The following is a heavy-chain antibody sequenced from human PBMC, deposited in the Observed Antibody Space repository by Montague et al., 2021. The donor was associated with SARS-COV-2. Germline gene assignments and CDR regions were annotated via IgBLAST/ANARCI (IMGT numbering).Heavy chain of an antibody. D-gene: IGHD5-12*01. Sequence: SETLSLTCTVSGGSISSYYWSWIRQPPGQGLEWIGYIYYSGSTXSXPSXXXRVTISVDTSKNQSSLKLSSVTAADTAVYYCARVFPGGLPFDPYFDYWGQGTLVTVSS. CDR1: GGSISSYY. CDR3: ARVFPGGLPFDPYFDY. J-gene: IGHJ4*02. CDR2: IYYSGST. V-gene: IGHV4-59*12.